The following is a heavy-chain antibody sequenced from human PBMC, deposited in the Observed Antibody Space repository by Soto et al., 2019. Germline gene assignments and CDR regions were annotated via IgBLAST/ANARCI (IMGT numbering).Heavy chain of an antibody. CDR3: ARDSSSSDYYGMDV. D-gene: IGHD6-13*01. J-gene: IGHJ6*02. CDR2: INPNSGGT. V-gene: IGHV1-2*04. Sequence: QVQLVQSGAEVKKPGASVKVSCKASGYTFTGYYMHWVRQAPGQGLEWMGWINPNSGGTNYAQKFKGWVTMTRDTSISTAYMELSRLRSDDTAVYYCARDSSSSDYYGMDVWGQGTTVTVSS. CDR1: GYTFTGYY.